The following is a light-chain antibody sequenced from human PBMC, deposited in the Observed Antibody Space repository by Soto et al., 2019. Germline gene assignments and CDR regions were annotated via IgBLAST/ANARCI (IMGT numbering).Light chain of an antibody. J-gene: IGKJ4*01. Sequence: EIVLTQSPGTVFLSPGESATLSCRPSESVSTSYLAWYQQKPGHAPGLLIYGASSRATGIPDRFSGSGSGADFALTISRLEPEDFAVYYCQQYGSVPLTFGGGTKVEIK. CDR3: QQYGSVPLT. V-gene: IGKV3-20*01. CDR2: GAS. CDR1: ESVSTSY.